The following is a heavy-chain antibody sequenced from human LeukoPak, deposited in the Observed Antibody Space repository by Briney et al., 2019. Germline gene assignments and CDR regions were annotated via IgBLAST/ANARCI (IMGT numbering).Heavy chain of an antibody. CDR3: ARGPATGTAWPFDY. CDR2: INPSGGST. CDR1: GYTFTSYY. V-gene: IGHV1-46*01. J-gene: IGHJ4*02. D-gene: IGHD6-13*01. Sequence: AASVKVSCKASGYTFTSYYMHWVRQAPGQGLEWMGMINPSGGSTRYAQKFQDRVTMTRDTSASTLYMELSSLSSEDTAVYYCARGPATGTAWPFDYWGQGSLVTVSS.